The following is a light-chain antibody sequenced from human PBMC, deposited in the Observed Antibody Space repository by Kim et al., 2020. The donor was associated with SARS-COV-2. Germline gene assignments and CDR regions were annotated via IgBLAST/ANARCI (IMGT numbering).Light chain of an antibody. CDR1: IFNIGNNY. V-gene: IGLV1-51*01. CDR3: GTWDGSLSAGV. CDR2: DNN. J-gene: IGLJ2*01. Sequence: QSVLAQPPSVSAAPGQKVTISCSGNIFNIGNNYVCWYQQVPGAAPKLLIYDNNERPSGIPDRFSGSKSDTSATLAITGLQTGDEADYYCGTWDGSLSAGVFGGGTQLTVL.